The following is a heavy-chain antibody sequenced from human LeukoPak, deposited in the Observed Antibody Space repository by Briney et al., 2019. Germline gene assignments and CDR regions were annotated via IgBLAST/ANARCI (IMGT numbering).Heavy chain of an antibody. CDR2: IYYSGST. D-gene: IGHD6-19*01. Sequence: PSETLSLTCTVSGGSISSGGYYWSWLRQPPGKGLEWIGYIYYSGSTNYNPSLKSRVTISVDTSKNQFSLKLSSVTAADTAVYYCARVKRIAVVPGGGDYWGQGTLVTVSS. V-gene: IGHV4-61*08. J-gene: IGHJ4*02. CDR1: GGSISSGGYY. CDR3: ARVKRIAVVPGGGDY.